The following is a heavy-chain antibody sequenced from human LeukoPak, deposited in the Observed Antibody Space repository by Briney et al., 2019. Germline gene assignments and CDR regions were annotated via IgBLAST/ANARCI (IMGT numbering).Heavy chain of an antibody. Sequence: GGALRLSCTASGFTFSDDLMSWVRQAPGKGAERVANIKQDGSQRYHVDSVRGLFTISRDNAKNSLFLQMNGLRAEDTAVYYCARRGGSSSRRSPIDYWGQGTLVTVSS. CDR2: IKQDGSQR. CDR3: ARRGGSSSRRSPIDY. D-gene: IGHD6-6*01. J-gene: IGHJ4*02. CDR1: GFTFSDDL. V-gene: IGHV3-7*01.